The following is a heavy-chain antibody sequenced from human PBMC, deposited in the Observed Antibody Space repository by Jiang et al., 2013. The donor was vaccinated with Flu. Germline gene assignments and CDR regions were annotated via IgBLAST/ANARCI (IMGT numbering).Heavy chain of an antibody. CDR2: SSLCFEQ. D-gene: IGHD2-15*01. CDR3: ARDSSSEAYPLLLYYFDL. V-gene: IGHV1-69*01. J-gene: IGHJ2*01. Sequence: VRTGPRTKGRGVEWRGSSLCFEQQINAQTFEGRVTITADESTSTVYLELSSLTSEDTAVYYCARDSSSEAYPLLLYYFDLWGRGTLVTVSS.